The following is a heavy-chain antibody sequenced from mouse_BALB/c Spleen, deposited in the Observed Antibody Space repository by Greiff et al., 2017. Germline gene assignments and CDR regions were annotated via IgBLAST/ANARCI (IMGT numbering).Heavy chain of an antibody. CDR1: GYTFTSYY. V-gene: IGHV1S56*01. CDR2: IYPGNVNT. J-gene: IGHJ3*01. D-gene: IGHD2-4*01. Sequence: QVQLKESGPELVKPGASVRISCKASGYTFTSYYIHWVKQRPGQGLEWIGWIYPGNVNTKYNEKFKGKATLTADKSSSTAYMQLSSLTSEDSAVYFCARGNDYDGFAYWGQGTLVTVSA. CDR3: ARGNDYDGFAY.